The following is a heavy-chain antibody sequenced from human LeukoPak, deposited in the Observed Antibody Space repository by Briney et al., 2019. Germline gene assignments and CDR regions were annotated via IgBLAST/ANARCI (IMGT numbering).Heavy chain of an antibody. D-gene: IGHD2-2*02. CDR3: ARDSGDIVVVPAAIGNNWFDP. CDR1: GGSISSYY. CDR2: IYTSGST. Sequence: SETLSLTCTVSGGSISSYYWSWIRQPAGRGLEWIGRIYTSGSTNYNPSLKSRVTMPVDTSKNQFSLKLSSVTAADTAVYYCARDSGDIVVVPAAIGNNWFDPWGRGTLVTVSS. J-gene: IGHJ5*02. V-gene: IGHV4-4*07.